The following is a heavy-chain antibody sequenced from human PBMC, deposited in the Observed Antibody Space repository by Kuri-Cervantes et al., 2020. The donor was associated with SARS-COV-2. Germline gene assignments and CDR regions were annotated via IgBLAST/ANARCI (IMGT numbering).Heavy chain of an antibody. Sequence: GSLRLSCAVYGGSFSGYYWSWIRQPPGKGLEWIGEINHSGSTNYNPSLKSRVTISVDTSKNQFSLKLSSVTAADTAVYHCARSVCSGGSCRLKGGPYYFDYWGQGTLVTVSS. CDR3: ARSVCSGGSCRLKGGPYYFDY. CDR1: GGSFSGYY. CDR2: INHSGST. J-gene: IGHJ4*02. V-gene: IGHV4-34*01. D-gene: IGHD2-15*01.